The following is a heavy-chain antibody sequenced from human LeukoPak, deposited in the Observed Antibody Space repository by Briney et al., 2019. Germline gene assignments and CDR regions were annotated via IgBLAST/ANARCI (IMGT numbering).Heavy chain of an antibody. CDR2: ISGYNGNT. Sequence: ASVTVSCKASGYTFTSYGIIWVRQAPGQGLEWTGWISGYNGNTNYAQKLQGRVTMTTDTSTSTAYMELRSLRSDDTAVYYCAREHVDTSFNIWGQGTMVTVSS. V-gene: IGHV1-18*01. CDR1: GYTFTSYG. J-gene: IGHJ3*02. CDR3: AREHVDTSFNI. D-gene: IGHD5-18*01.